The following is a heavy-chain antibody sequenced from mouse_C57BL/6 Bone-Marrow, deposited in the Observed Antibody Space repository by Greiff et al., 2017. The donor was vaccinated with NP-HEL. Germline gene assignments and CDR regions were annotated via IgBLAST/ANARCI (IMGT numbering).Heavy chain of an antibody. V-gene: IGHV1-22*01. D-gene: IGHD2-10*01. CDR1: GYTFTDYN. Sequence: VQLQQSGPELVKPGASVKMSCKASGYTFTDYNMHWVKQSHGKSLEWIGYINPNNGGTSYNQKFKGKATLTVNKSSSTSYMELRSLTSEDSAVYYCARFPYPGYFDYWGQGTTLTVSS. CDR2: INPNNGGT. CDR3: ARFPYPGYFDY. J-gene: IGHJ2*01.